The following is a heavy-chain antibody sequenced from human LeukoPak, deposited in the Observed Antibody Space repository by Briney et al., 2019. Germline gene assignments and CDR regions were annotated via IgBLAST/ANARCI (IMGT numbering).Heavy chain of an antibody. CDR3: ARVGASLGLIGY. Sequence: GGSLRLSCAASGFTFSSYSMNWVCQAPGKGLEWVSSISSSSSYIYYADSVKGRFTISRDNAKNSLYLQMNSLRAEDTAVYYCARVGASLGLIGYWGQGTLVTVSS. V-gene: IGHV3-21*01. CDR1: GFTFSSYS. J-gene: IGHJ4*02. CDR2: ISSSSSYI. D-gene: IGHD3-16*01.